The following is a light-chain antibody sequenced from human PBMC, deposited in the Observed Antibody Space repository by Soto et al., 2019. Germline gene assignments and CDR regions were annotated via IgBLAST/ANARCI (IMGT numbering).Light chain of an antibody. CDR3: QQGFNWPT. CDR2: NAF. J-gene: IGKJ4*01. V-gene: IGKV3-11*01. Sequence: ENVLTQSPATLSLSPGERATLSCRASQSVNNYLVWYQQRPGQAPRVVIYNAFKRATGIPARFSGSGSVTDFTLTISSLEPEDFAVYYCQQGFNWPTFGGGTKVEIK. CDR1: QSVNNY.